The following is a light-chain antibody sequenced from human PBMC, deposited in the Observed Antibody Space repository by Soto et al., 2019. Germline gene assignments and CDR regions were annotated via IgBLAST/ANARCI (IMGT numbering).Light chain of an antibody. V-gene: IGKV3-11*01. CDR3: QQRSNCPLT. J-gene: IGKJ4*01. CDR1: QSVSSS. Sequence: EIVLTQSPATLSLSPGERATLSCRASQSVSSSLAWYQQRPGQAPRLLIYDASNRATGIPARFSGSGSGTDFTLTSSSLEPEDFAVYYCQQRSNCPLTFGGGTKVEIK. CDR2: DAS.